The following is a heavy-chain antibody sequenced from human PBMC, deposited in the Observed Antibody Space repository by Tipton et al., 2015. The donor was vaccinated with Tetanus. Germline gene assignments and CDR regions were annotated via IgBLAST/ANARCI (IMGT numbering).Heavy chain of an antibody. CDR3: ATARNKVAITRLQY. CDR1: GFTFSTYW. J-gene: IGHJ4*02. V-gene: IGHV3-23*01. Sequence: SLRLSCAAPGFTFSTYWMHWVRQAPGKGLMWVAVITGSGVGTYYSDSVKGRFTVSRDNSRNTLYLQLNSLRVEDTAVYYCATARNKVAITRLQYWGPGTLVTVSS. D-gene: IGHD3-10*01. CDR2: ITGSGVGT.